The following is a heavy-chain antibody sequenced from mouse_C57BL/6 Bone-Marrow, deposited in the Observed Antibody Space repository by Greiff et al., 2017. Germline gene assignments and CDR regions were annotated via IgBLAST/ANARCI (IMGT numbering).Heavy chain of an antibody. CDR2: INPNYGTT. CDR3: ASDSSYGYGDV. V-gene: IGHV1-39*01. J-gene: IGHJ1*03. Sequence: VQLKQSGPELVKPGASVTISCKASGYSFTDYNMNWVKQSNGNSLEWIGVINPNYGTTSYNQKFKGKATLTVDQSSSTAYMQLNSLTSEDSAVDSGASDSSYGYGDVWGTGTTVTVSS. D-gene: IGHD1-1*01. CDR1: GYSFTDYN.